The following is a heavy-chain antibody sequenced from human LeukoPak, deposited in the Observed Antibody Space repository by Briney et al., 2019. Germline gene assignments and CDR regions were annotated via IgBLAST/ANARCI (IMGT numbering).Heavy chain of an antibody. CDR1: GGSFSGYY. V-gene: IGHV4-34*01. Sequence: PSETLSLTCAVYGGSFSGYYWSWIRQPPGKGLEWIGEINHSGSTNYNPSLKSRVTISVDTSKNQFSLKLSSVTAADTAVYYCASSNIVVVTAYWGQGTLVTVSS. CDR3: ASSNIVVVTAY. D-gene: IGHD2-21*02. J-gene: IGHJ4*02. CDR2: INHSGST.